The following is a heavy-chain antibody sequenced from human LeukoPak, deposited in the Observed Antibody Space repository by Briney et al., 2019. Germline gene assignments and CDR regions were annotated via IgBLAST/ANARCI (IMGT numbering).Heavy chain of an antibody. CDR3: ARCPGSGYDYYYYYYMDV. Sequence: SETLSLTCAVYGGSFSGYYWSRIRQPPGKGLEWIGEINHSGSTNYNPSLKSRVTISVDTSKNQFSLKLSSVTAADTAVYYCARCPGSGYDYYYYYYMDVWGKGTTVTISS. CDR1: GGSFSGYY. CDR2: INHSGST. D-gene: IGHD5-12*01. J-gene: IGHJ6*03. V-gene: IGHV4-34*01.